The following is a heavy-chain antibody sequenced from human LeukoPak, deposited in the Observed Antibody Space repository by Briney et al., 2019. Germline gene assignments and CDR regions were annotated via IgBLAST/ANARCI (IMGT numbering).Heavy chain of an antibody. CDR1: GGSFSGYY. J-gene: IGHJ5*02. D-gene: IGHD3-10*01. V-gene: IGHV4-34*01. CDR3: ARGSLGLLWFGEFDGSNWFDP. Sequence: SETLSLTCAVYGGSFSGYYWSWIRQPPGKGLEWIGEINHSGSTNYNPSLKSRVTISVDTSKNQSSLKLSSVTAADTAVYYCARGSLGLLWFGEFDGSNWFDPWGQGTLVTVSS. CDR2: INHSGST.